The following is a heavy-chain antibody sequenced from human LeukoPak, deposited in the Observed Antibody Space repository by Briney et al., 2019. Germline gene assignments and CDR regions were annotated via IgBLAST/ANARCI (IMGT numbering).Heavy chain of an antibody. CDR1: GFAVNRNY. Sequence: TGGSLRLSCAASGFAVNRNYMTWVRQAPGKGLEWVSVIYSDGSTFYADSAKGRFTISRDNAKNTVYLQMNSLRVEDTAVYYCARGPWDCWGQGTLVTVSS. CDR2: IYSDGST. CDR3: ARGPWDC. V-gene: IGHV3-53*05. J-gene: IGHJ4*02.